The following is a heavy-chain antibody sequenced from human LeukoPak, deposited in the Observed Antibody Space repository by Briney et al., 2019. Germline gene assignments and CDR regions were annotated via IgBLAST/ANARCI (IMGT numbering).Heavy chain of an antibody. CDR1: GGSFSGYY. CDR2: INHSGST. D-gene: IGHD2-2*01. Sequence: SETLSLTCAVYGGSFSGYYWSWIRQPPGKGLEWIGEINHSGSTDYNPSLKSRVTISVDTSKNQFSLKLSSVTAADTAVYYCARGLVVVPDRRYGMDVWGQGTTVTVSS. J-gene: IGHJ6*02. CDR3: ARGLVVVPDRRYGMDV. V-gene: IGHV4-34*01.